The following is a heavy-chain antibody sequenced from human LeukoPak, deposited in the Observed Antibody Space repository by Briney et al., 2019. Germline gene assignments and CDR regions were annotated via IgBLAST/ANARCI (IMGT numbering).Heavy chain of an antibody. V-gene: IGHV4-4*09. D-gene: IGHD2/OR15-2a*01. CDR3: AREGIVRTYDQ. Sequence: SETLSLTCTISGGSISRYYWSWIRQPPGKGLGWIGYIYTSGSTNYNPSLKSRVTISVDTSKNQFSLRLSSVTAADTAVYYCAREGIVRTYDQWGQGTLVTVSS. CDR2: IYTSGST. J-gene: IGHJ4*02. CDR1: GGSISRYY.